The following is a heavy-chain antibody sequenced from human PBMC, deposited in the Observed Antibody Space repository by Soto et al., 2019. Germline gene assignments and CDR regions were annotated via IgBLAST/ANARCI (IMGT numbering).Heavy chain of an antibody. D-gene: IGHD3-22*01. Sequence: PSDTLSLTCTVSGGSISSSSYYWGWIRHPPGKGLEWIGNVYYGGSTYYNPSLKSRVTISVETSKSQFSLKLSSVTAADTAVYYCAGGDYYHSSGYYFYYYTMDVWGQGTTVTVS. V-gene: IGHV4-39*01. CDR1: GGSISSSSYY. CDR2: VYYGGST. CDR3: AGGDYYHSSGYYFYYYTMDV. J-gene: IGHJ6*02.